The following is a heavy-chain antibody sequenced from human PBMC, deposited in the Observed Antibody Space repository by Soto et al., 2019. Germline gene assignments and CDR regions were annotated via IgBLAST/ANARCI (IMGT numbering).Heavy chain of an antibody. J-gene: IGHJ6*02. CDR1: GLSFGSYG. D-gene: IGHD3-10*01. Sequence: GGSLRLSCVVSGLSFGSYGTHWVRQAPGKGLEWVALISYDGSKKYYMDSVKGRFTISRDNSLGTLFLQMISLRPEDTAVYYCAKSRGVDNYYYGMDVWGQGTTVTVSS. CDR3: AKSRGVDNYYYGMDV. CDR2: ISYDGSKK. V-gene: IGHV3-30*18.